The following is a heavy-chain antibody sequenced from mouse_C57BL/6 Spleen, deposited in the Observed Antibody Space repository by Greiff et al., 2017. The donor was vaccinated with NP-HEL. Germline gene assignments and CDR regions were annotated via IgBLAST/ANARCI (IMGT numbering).Heavy chain of an antibody. CDR1: GYTFTGYW. J-gene: IGHJ3*01. V-gene: IGHV1-9*01. Sequence: VQLQQSGAELMKPGASVKLSCKATGYTFTGYWIEWVKQRPGHGLEWIGELLPGSGSTNYNEKFKGKATFTADTSSNTAYMQLSSLTTEDSAIYYCARRETAQATPLAYWGQGTLVTVSA. CDR3: ARRETAQATPLAY. D-gene: IGHD3-2*02. CDR2: LLPGSGST.